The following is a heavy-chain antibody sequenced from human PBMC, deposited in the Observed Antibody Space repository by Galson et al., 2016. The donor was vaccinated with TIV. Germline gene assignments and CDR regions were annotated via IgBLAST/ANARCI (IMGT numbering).Heavy chain of an antibody. CDR1: GFAVSSYE. V-gene: IGHV3-48*03. CDR2: IGRGANFR. J-gene: IGHJ4*02. Sequence: SLRLSFAASGFAVSSYEMNWVRPAPGKGLEWLSYIGRGANFRDYSDSVKGRFTVSEDNAKNSLYLQMSSLRAEDTGVYYCARDGGNAWEYDCWGQGTLVTVSP. CDR3: ARDGGNAWEYDC. D-gene: IGHD1-26*01.